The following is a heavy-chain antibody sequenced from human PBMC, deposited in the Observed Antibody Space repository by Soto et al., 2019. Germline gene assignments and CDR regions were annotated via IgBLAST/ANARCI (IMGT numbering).Heavy chain of an antibody. CDR3: ARDRPHSTSPHNYFDP. CDR2: IYYSGST. J-gene: IGHJ5*02. D-gene: IGHD2-2*01. CDR1: GGSINNYY. V-gene: IGHV4-59*01. Sequence: PSETLSLTCTVSGGSINNYYWSWIRQPPGKGLEWIGEIYYSGSTNYNPSLKSRVTISVDTSKIHFSLKLSSVTAADTAVYYCARDRPHSTSPHNYFDPWGQGTLVTVSS.